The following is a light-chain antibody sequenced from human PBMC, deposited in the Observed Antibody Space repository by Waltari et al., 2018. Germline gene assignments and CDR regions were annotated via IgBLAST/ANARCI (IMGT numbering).Light chain of an antibody. V-gene: IGLV2-23*01. CDR1: RSDIGAYNF. Sequence: QSVLTQPASVSGSPGQSITISCTGTRSDIGAYNFVSWFQQLPGQAPRLLISEATKRPSGLSYRFSGSKSGNTASLSISDLQAEDEADYYCCSYVGGSRVLFGGGTKLTV. J-gene: IGLJ2*01. CDR3: CSYVGGSRVL. CDR2: EAT.